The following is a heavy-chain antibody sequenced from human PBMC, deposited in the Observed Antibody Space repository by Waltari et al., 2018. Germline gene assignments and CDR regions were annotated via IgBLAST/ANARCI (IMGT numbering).Heavy chain of an antibody. CDR1: GGSISSSY. CDR3: ARDSSNWSSYYYYYMDV. V-gene: IGHV4-4*07. CDR2: IYTSGTT. D-gene: IGHD6-13*01. Sequence: QVQLQESGPGLVKPSETLSLACPVSGGSISSSYWSWIRQPAGKGLEWIGRIYTSGTTNYNPSLKSRVTMSEDTSKNQFFLRLSSVTAADTAVYYCARDSSNWSSYYYYYMDVWGKGTTVTVSS. J-gene: IGHJ6*03.